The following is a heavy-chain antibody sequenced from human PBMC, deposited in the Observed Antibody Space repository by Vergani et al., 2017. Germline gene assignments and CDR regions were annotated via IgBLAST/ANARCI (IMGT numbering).Heavy chain of an antibody. D-gene: IGHD7-27*01. V-gene: IGHV4-59*12. CDR2: INHSGST. CDR3: ARGLNWGNYYFDY. J-gene: IGHJ4*02. Sequence: QVQLQESGPGLVKPSETLSLTCTVSGGSISSYYWSWIRQPPGKGLEWIGEINHSGSTNYNPSLKSRVTISVDTSKNQFSLKLSSVTAADTAVYYCARGLNWGNYYFDYWGQGTLVTVSS. CDR1: GGSISSYY.